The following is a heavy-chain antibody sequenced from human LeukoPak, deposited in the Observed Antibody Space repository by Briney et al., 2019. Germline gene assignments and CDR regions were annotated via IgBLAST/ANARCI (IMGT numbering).Heavy chain of an antibody. V-gene: IGHV4-39*01. Sequence: SQTLSLTCTVSGASISSTSDYWGWIRQPPGKGLEWIGTIYYSGRTYSNPSLKSRLTISVDTSKNQFSLKLNSVTATDTAIYYCVRQKQHCDGGSCFPPDTWGQGTLVTVSS. CDR2: IYYSGRT. D-gene: IGHD2-15*01. J-gene: IGHJ5*02. CDR3: VRQKQHCDGGSCFPPDT. CDR1: GASISSTSDY.